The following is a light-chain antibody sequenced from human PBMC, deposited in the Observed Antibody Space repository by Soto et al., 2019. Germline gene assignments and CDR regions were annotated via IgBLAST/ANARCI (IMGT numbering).Light chain of an antibody. CDR1: QSVLSTSTNKNY. CDR2: WAS. J-gene: IGKJ1*01. V-gene: IGKV4-1*01. CDR3: QQHSHWPPWT. Sequence: DIVMTQSPDSLAVSLGERATINCKSSQSVLSTSTNKNYLAWFQHKPGQPPRLLIYWASTRESGVPDRFSGSGCGTDFTLTISNLEPEDFAVYYCQQHSHWPPWTFGQGTRVEIK.